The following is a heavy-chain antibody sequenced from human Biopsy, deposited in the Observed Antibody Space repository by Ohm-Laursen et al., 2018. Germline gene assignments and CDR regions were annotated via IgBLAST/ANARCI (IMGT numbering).Heavy chain of an antibody. V-gene: IGHV4-31*11. CDR1: GASIISGGHF. J-gene: IGHJ4*02. CDR2: IYYSGST. Sequence: SQTLSLTCAVSGASIISGGHFWNWIRQHPGKGLEWIGYIYYSGSTYYNPSLKSRVSISVDTSKNQFSLKLNSVTVADTAVYYCARHSDEKSGYDGDYFDYWGQGTLVTVSS. CDR3: ARHSDEKSGYDGDYFDY. D-gene: IGHD6-25*01.